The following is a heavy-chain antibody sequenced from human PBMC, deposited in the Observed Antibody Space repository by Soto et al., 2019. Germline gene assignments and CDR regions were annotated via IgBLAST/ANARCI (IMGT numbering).Heavy chain of an antibody. Sequence: HPGGSLRLSCVSSGLSFSNYWMTWVRQAPGKGLEWVANIGQDGSKTYYVDSVKGRSTISRDNTKNSVYLQMDNLRAEDTAVYFCATWRYYYYGLDVWGQGTAVTVSS. CDR2: IGQDGSKT. D-gene: IGHD5-12*01. CDR1: GLSFSNYW. V-gene: IGHV3-7*03. J-gene: IGHJ6*02. CDR3: ATWRYYYYGLDV.